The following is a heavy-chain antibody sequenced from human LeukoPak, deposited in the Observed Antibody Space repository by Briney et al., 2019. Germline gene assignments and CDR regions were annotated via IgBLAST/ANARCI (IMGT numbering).Heavy chain of an antibody. Sequence: GGSLRLSCAASGFTFNNYGIHYVRQAPGKGLEWVAVISDDGRHKNYADSVRGRFTISRDNSNNTLYLQMNSLRVEDTGVYYCAKDRETTASGTFDYWGQGTLVTVSS. V-gene: IGHV3-30*18. CDR2: ISDDGRHK. D-gene: IGHD6-13*01. J-gene: IGHJ4*02. CDR3: AKDRETTASGTFDY. CDR1: GFTFNNYG.